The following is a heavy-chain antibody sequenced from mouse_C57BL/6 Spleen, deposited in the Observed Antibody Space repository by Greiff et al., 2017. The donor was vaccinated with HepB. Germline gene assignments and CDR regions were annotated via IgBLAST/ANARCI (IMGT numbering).Heavy chain of an antibody. CDR2: ISDGGSYT. CDR3: ARGFLGVFDY. CDR1: GFTFSSYA. V-gene: IGHV5-4*01. J-gene: IGHJ2*01. D-gene: IGHD4-1*01. Sequence: EVQGVESGGGLVKPGGSLKLSCAASGFTFSSYAMSWVRQTPEKRLEWVATISDGGSYTYYPDNVKGRFTISRDNAKNNLYLQMSHLKSEDTAMYYCARGFLGVFDYWGQGTTLTVSS.